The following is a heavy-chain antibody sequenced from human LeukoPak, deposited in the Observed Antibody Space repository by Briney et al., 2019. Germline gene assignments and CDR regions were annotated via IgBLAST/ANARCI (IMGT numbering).Heavy chain of an antibody. Sequence: GGSLRLSCAASGFTFSSYAMSWVRQAPGKGLEWVSAISGSGSSTYYANSVKGRFTISRDNSKNTLYLQVNSLRAADTAVYYCASHCSGGSCYFWGQGTLVSVSS. D-gene: IGHD2-15*01. CDR3: ASHCSGGSCYF. J-gene: IGHJ4*02. CDR1: GFTFSSYA. CDR2: ISGSGSST. V-gene: IGHV3-23*01.